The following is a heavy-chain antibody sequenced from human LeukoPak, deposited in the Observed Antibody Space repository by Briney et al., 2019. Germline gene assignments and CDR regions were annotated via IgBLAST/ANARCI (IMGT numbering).Heavy chain of an antibody. V-gene: IGHV3-21*01. D-gene: IGHD6-13*01. CDR3: ARGRIAAA. CDR2: ITSGSSYI. Sequence: GGSLRLSCAASGFTFSSYNMNWVRQAPGKGLEWVSSITSGSSYIYYADSVKGRFTISRDNAKNSLYLQMNSLRAEDTAVYYCARGRIAAAWGQGTLVTVSS. CDR1: GFTFSSYN. J-gene: IGHJ5*02.